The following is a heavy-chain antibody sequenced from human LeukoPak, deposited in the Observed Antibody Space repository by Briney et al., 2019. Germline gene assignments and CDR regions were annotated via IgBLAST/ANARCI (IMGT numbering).Heavy chain of an antibody. CDR2: IHPGDSDT. V-gene: IGHV5-51*01. J-gene: IGHJ2*01. CDR1: GYIFPNYW. CDR3: ARVVVVTATHWYFDL. Sequence: GESLKISCEASGYIFPNYWIGWVRQVPGKGLDWMGLIHPGDSDTRYSPSFQGQVTISVDKSITTAYLQWSSLQASDTSIYFCARVVVVTATHWYFDLWGRGSLVTVSS. D-gene: IGHD2-21*02.